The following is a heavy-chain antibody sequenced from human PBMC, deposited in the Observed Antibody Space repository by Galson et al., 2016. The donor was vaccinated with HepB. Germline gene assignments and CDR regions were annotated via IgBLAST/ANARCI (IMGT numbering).Heavy chain of an antibody. Sequence: QSGAEVKKPGESLKISCTGSGYSFISYWIAWGRQMPGKGLEWIGIIYPADSDTKYSTPFQGQVPFSADKSSSTAYLQWSSLKASDTAMYYCARGTYGQFYYFIDVWGKGTTVTVSS. CDR1: GYSFISYW. J-gene: IGHJ6*03. CDR3: ARGTYGQFYYFIDV. V-gene: IGHV5-51*01. CDR2: IYPADSDT. D-gene: IGHD3-10*01.